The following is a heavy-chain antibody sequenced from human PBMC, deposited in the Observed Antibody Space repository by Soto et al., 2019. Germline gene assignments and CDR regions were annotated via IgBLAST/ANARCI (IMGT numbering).Heavy chain of an antibody. D-gene: IGHD3-22*01. V-gene: IGHV1-69*01. CDR2: IIPIFGTA. J-gene: IGHJ6*02. Sequence: QVQLVQSGAEVKKPGSSVKVSCKASGGTFSSYAISWVRQAPGQGLEWMGGIIPIFGTANYAQKFQGRVTIAADESTRTGYMELSSLRTEDTAVYYCASGSSGSTYGMDVWGQGTTVTVSS. CDR3: ASGSSGSTYGMDV. CDR1: GGTFSSYA.